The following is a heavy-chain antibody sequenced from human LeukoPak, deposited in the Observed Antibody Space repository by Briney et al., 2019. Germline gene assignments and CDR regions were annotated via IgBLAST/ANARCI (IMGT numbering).Heavy chain of an antibody. CDR1: GGSFSGYY. V-gene: IGHV4-34*01. D-gene: IGHD3-10*01. Sequence: PSETLSLTCAVYGGSFSGYYWSWIRQPPGKGLEWIGEINHSGSTNYNPSLKSRVTISVDTSKNQFSLKLSSVTAADTAVYYCARTYGSGSYQSYWGQGTLVTVSS. CDR3: ARTYGSGSYQSY. CDR2: INHSGST. J-gene: IGHJ4*02.